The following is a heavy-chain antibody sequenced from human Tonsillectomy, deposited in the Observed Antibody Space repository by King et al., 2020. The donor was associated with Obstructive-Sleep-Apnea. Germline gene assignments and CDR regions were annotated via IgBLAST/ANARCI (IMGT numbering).Heavy chain of an antibody. D-gene: IGHD4-17*01. Sequence: QLQESGPRLVKPSETLSLICTVSGGSISSNSYHWVWIRQSPGKGPEWIGIIYYNVSPDHNPSLKSRVTISVDTSKNQFSLMLSSVTAADTAGYSCAGEHRTYGDWGYAFDIWGQGTMVTVSS. CDR3: AGEHRTYGDWGYAFDI. J-gene: IGHJ3*02. CDR1: GGSISSNSYH. CDR2: IYYNVSP. V-gene: IGHV4-39*07.